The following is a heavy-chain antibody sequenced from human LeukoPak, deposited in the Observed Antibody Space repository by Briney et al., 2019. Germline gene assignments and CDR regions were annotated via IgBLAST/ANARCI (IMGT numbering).Heavy chain of an antibody. J-gene: IGHJ4*02. Sequence: SETLSLTCTVSGGSISSGDYYWSWIRQPPGKGLESIGYIYYSGSTYYNPSLKSRVTISVDTSKNQFSLKLSSVTAADTAVYYCARVQRYCSGGSCYGGGYFDYWGQGTLVTVSS. CDR1: GGSISSGDYY. CDR3: ARVQRYCSGGSCYGGGYFDY. CDR2: IYYSGST. D-gene: IGHD2-15*01. V-gene: IGHV4-30-4*01.